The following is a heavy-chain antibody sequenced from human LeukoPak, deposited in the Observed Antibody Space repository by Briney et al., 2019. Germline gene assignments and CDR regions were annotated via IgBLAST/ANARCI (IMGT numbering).Heavy chain of an antibody. J-gene: IGHJ4*02. Sequence: ASVKVSCKASGGTFSSYAISWVRQAPGQGLEWMGGIIPIFGTANYAQKFQGRVTITTDESTSTAYMELSSLRSEDTAVYYCARNIVVVPAAYYYFDYWGQGTLVTVSS. D-gene: IGHD2-2*01. V-gene: IGHV1-69*05. CDR2: IIPIFGTA. CDR3: ARNIVVVPAAYYYFDY. CDR1: GGTFSSYA.